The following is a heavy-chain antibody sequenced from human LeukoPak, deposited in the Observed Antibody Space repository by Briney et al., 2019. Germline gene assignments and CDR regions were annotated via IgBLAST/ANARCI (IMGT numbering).Heavy chain of an antibody. J-gene: IGHJ4*02. CDR2: IYYSGST. Sequence: SETLSLTCTVSGGSISSYYWSWIRQPPGKGLEWIGYIYYSGSTNYNPSLKSRVTISVDTSKNQFSLKLSSVTAADTAAYYCARVDSYGYRPRGFDYWGQGTLVTVSS. CDR3: ARVDSYGYRPRGFDY. D-gene: IGHD5-18*01. CDR1: GGSISSYY. V-gene: IGHV4-59*01.